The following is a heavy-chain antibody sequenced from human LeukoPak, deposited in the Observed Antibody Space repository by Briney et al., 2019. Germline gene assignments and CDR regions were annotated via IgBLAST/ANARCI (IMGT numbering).Heavy chain of an antibody. Sequence: GGSLRLSCAASGFTFSDYSMNWVRQAPGKGLEWVSSISSSGSDIYHADSMKGRFTIPRDNAKTSLYLEMNSLRAEDTAVYFCAREFSTYASSYFDHWGQGTLVTVSS. J-gene: IGHJ4*02. CDR3: AREFSTYASSYFDH. V-gene: IGHV3-21*01. CDR1: GFTFSDYS. D-gene: IGHD2-2*01. CDR2: ISSSGSDI.